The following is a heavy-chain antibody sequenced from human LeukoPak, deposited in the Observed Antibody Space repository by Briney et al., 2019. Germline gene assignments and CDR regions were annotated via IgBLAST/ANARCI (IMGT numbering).Heavy chain of an antibody. D-gene: IGHD3-10*01. CDR3: ARLPLGGSGSYYKAFDI. CDR2: IYYSGST. V-gene: IGHV4-39*01. CDR1: GGSISSSSYY. Sequence: SETLSLTCTVSGGSISSSSYYWGWIRQPPGRGLEWIGSIYYSGSTYYNPSLKSRVTISVDTFKNQFSLKLSSVTAADTAVYYCARLPLGGSGSYYKAFDIWGQGTMVTVSS. J-gene: IGHJ3*02.